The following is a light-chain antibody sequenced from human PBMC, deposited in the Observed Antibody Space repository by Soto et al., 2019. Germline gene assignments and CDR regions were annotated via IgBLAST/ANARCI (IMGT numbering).Light chain of an antibody. CDR1: SSNIGGNS. CDR2: DDN. V-gene: IGLV1-51*01. CDR3: GSWDSSLSAEV. Sequence: QSVLTQPPSVSEAPGQKVTISCSGSSSNIGGNSVSWYQQLPGTAPKLLLYDDNKRPSGIPHRFSGSKSGTSAILRITGFQTVDEADYYCGSWDSSLSAEVFGTGTKAPS. J-gene: IGLJ1*01.